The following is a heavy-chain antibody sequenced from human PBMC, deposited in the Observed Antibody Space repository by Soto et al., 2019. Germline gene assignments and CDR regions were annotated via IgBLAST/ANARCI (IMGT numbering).Heavy chain of an antibody. J-gene: IGHJ5*02. V-gene: IGHV3-66*01. D-gene: IGHD2-2*01. CDR2: IYSGGST. Sequence: PGGSLRLSCAASGFTVSSNYMSWVRQAPGKGLEWVSVIYSGGSTYYADSVKGRFTISRDNSKNTLYLQMNSLRAEDTAVYYCARDYCSSTSCYAGWFDPWGQGTLVTVSS. CDR1: GFTVSSNY. CDR3: ARDYCSSTSCYAGWFDP.